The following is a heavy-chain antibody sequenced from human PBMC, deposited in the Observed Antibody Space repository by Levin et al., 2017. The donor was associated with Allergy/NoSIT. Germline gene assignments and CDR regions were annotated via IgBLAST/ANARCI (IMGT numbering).Heavy chain of an antibody. CDR3: AKALGSLDPFDI. Sequence: GGSLRLSCAASGFTFSTYAMGWVRQAPGKGLEWVSSISGSADTTYCADSLKGRLTISRDNSKNTLYLQMNNLRAEDAAVYYCAKALGSLDPFDIWGQGTMVTVSS. D-gene: IGHD7-27*01. V-gene: IGHV3-23*01. CDR1: GFTFSTYA. J-gene: IGHJ3*02. CDR2: ISGSADTT.